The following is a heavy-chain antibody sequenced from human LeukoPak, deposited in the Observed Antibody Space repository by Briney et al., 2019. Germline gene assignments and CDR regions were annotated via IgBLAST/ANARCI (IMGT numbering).Heavy chain of an antibody. V-gene: IGHV3-20*04. J-gene: IGHJ4*02. CDR3: AKLASGDSSGYYYDYY. CDR1: GFKFDDYG. D-gene: IGHD3-22*01. CDR2: INWNGDSR. Sequence: PGGSLRLSCTASGFKFDDYGMTWVRQAPGKGLEWVSDINWNGDSRGYAHSVRGRFTIYRDNSKNTLYLQMNSLRAEDTAVYYCAKLASGDSSGYYYDYYWGQGTLVTVSS.